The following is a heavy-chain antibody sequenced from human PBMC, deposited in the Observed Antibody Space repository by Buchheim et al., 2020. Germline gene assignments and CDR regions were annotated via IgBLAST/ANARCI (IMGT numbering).Heavy chain of an antibody. D-gene: IGHD1-26*01. V-gene: IGHV3-66*01. CDR1: GFIVSRNY. J-gene: IGHJ4*02. CDR2: IYGGGTT. Sequence: VESGGDVVQPGGSLRLSCEASGFIVSRNYMNWVRQAPGKGLEWVSSIYGGGTTYYADSVKGRFTISRDESRNTVYLQMRNLRVEDTAVYYCARDTDSRERADWWGPGTL. CDR3: ARDTDSRERADW.